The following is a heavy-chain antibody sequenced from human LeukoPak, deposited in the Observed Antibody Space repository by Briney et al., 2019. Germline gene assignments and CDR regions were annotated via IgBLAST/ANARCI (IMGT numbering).Heavy chain of an antibody. CDR2: ISSSSSTI. CDR1: GFTFSRYS. Sequence: GGSLRLSCAASGFTFSRYSMNWVRQAPGKGLEWVSYISSSSSTIYYADSVKGRFTISRDNAKNSLYLQVNSLRAEDTAVYYRATFRLYNSAPDYWGQGTLVTVSS. CDR3: ATFRLYNSAPDY. D-gene: IGHD6-19*01. J-gene: IGHJ4*02. V-gene: IGHV3-48*01.